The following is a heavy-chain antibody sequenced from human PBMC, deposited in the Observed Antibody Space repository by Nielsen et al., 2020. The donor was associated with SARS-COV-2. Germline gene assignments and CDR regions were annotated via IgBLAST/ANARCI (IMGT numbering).Heavy chain of an antibody. CDR1: GFTFGSSW. CDR2: INSDGRTT. Sequence: GESLKISCAASGFTFGSSWMHWVRQAPGKGLVWVSRINSDGRTTTYADSVKGRFTISRDNAKNTLYLQMNSLRADDTAVYYCARDSISGYETDHWGQGTLVTVSS. CDR3: ARDSISGYETDH. V-gene: IGHV3-74*01. D-gene: IGHD5-12*01. J-gene: IGHJ4*02.